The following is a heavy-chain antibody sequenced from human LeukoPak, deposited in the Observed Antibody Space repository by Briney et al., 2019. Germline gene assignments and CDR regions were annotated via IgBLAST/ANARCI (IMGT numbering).Heavy chain of an antibody. J-gene: IGHJ6*03. CDR3: AKDRGNSRYYYYMDV. D-gene: IGHD5-24*01. CDR1: GFTLDDFA. Sequence: SLRLSCAASGFTLDDFAMRCVRQPPGKGLEWVSSISWDGSSTGYAESVKGRFTISRDSAMNSLYQQMNSLRAEDMALYYCAKDRGNSRYYYYMDVWGRGTTVTVSS. CDR2: ISWDGSST. V-gene: IGHV3-9*03.